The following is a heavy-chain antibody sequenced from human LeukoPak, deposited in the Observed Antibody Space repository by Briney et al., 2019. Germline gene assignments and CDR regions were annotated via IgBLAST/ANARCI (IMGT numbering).Heavy chain of an antibody. CDR2: INWNGGST. J-gene: IGHJ5*02. D-gene: IGHD1-7*01. V-gene: IGHV3-20*04. CDR3: ARRLTGITDWFDP. Sequence: GGSLRLSCAASGFRFDDYAMSWVRQAPGKGLEWVSGINWNGGSTGYADSVKGRFTISRDNAKNSLYLQMNSLRVEDTALYYCARRLTGITDWFDPWGQGTLVTVSS. CDR1: GFRFDDYA.